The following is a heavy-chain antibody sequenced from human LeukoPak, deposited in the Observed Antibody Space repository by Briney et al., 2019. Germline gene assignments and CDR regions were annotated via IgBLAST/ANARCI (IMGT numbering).Heavy chain of an antibody. Sequence: GGSLRLSCAASGFXFSSYWMHWVRQAPGKGLLWVSYINTDGSSTNFADSVRGRFTISRDNAKNTLYLQMNSLRAEDTAVYYCTRDLSGTYYGRFDYWGQGTLVTVSS. CDR3: TRDLSGTYYGRFDY. J-gene: IGHJ4*02. D-gene: IGHD1-26*01. CDR2: INTDGSST. V-gene: IGHV3-74*01. CDR1: GFXFSSYW.